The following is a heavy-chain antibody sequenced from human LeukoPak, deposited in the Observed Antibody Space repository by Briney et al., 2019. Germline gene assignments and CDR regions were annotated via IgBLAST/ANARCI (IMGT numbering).Heavy chain of an antibody. CDR1: GYTFTSYD. J-gene: IGHJ5*02. CDR2: MNPNSGDT. V-gene: IGHV1-8*01. CDR3: ARRGYCSGGSCYAGLNWFDP. D-gene: IGHD2-15*01. Sequence: VASVKVSCKASGYTFTSYDINWVRQATGQGLEWMGWMNPNSGDTGYAQKFQGRVTMTRNTSISTAYMELSSLRSEDTAVYYCARRGYCSGGSCYAGLNWFDPWGQGTLVTVSS.